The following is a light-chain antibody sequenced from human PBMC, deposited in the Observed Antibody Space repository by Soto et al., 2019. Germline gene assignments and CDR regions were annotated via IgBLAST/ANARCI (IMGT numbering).Light chain of an antibody. J-gene: IGLJ2*01. Sequence: QSVLTQPPSASGTPGQRVTISCSGSSSNIGSNYVYWYQQLPGTAPKLLIYRNNQRPSGVPDRFSGSKSGTSASLAISGLLSEDEADYYCAAWDDSLSGDVVFGGGTKLTVL. V-gene: IGLV1-47*01. CDR3: AAWDDSLSGDVV. CDR1: SSNIGSNY. CDR2: RNN.